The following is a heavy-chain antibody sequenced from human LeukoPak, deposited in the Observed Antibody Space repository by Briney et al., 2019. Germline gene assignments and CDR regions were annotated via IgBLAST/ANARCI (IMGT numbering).Heavy chain of an antibody. Sequence: GASVKVSCKASGYTFTSYYMHWVRQAPGQGLEWMGIINPSGGSTSYAQKFQGRVTMTRDTSISTAYMELSRLRSDDTAVYYCHSIVVVPAAIDYWGQGTLVTVSS. CDR1: GYTFTSYY. CDR3: HSIVVVPAAIDY. J-gene: IGHJ4*02. CDR2: INPSGGST. D-gene: IGHD2-2*02. V-gene: IGHV1-46*01.